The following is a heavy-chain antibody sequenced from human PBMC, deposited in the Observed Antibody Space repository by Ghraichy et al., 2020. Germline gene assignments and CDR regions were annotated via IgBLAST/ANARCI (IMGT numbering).Heavy chain of an antibody. CDR1: GYSFTSYW. V-gene: IGHV5-51*01. Sequence: GESLNISCKGSGYSFTSYWIGWVRQMPGKDLEWMGIIYPGDSDTRYSPSFQGQVTISADKSISTAYLQWSSLKASDTAMYYCARRRLMTRDAFDIWGQGTMVTVSS. CDR3: ARRRLMTRDAFDI. CDR2: IYPGDSDT. J-gene: IGHJ3*02. D-gene: IGHD3-16*01.